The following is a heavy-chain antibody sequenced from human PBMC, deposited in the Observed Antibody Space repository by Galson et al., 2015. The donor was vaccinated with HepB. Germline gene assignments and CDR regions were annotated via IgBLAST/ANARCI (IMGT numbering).Heavy chain of an antibody. V-gene: IGHV3-30-3*01. CDR3: ARGYGSGSMDV. J-gene: IGHJ6*02. D-gene: IGHD3-10*01. Sequence: SLRLSCAASGFTFSDYAMHWVRQAPGKGLEWVAVISYDGSNKYYADSVKGRFTIPRDNSKNTLYLQMNSLRAEDTAVYYCARGYGSGSMDVWGQGTTVTVSS. CDR1: GFTFSDYA. CDR2: ISYDGSNK.